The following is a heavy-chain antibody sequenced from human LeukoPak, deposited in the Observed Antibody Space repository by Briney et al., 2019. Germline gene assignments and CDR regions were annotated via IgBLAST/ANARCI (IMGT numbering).Heavy chain of an antibody. CDR1: GFTFGNYG. Sequence: GGSLRLSCAASGFTFGNYGMHWVRQAPGKGLEWVAFIRYDGSDKYYADSVKGRFTISRDNSKNTLYLQMNSLRPEDTAVYFCSGSYSYWGPGTLVTVSS. CDR3: SGSYSY. CDR2: IRYDGSDK. D-gene: IGHD1-26*01. J-gene: IGHJ4*02. V-gene: IGHV3-30*02.